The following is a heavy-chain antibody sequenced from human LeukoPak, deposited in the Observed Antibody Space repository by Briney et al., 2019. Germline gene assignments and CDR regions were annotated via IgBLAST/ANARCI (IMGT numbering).Heavy chain of an antibody. J-gene: IGHJ4*02. D-gene: IGHD6-13*01. CDR1: GFSFSTYS. CDR3: AIDSSWYDY. Sequence: PGGSLRLSCAASGFSFSTYSMNWVRQAPGKGLEWVSSISSRSDYIYYADSVKGRFTIPRDNAKNSLYLQMNSLRAEDTAVYYCAIDSSWYDYWGQGTLVTVSS. V-gene: IGHV3-21*01. CDR2: ISSRSDYI.